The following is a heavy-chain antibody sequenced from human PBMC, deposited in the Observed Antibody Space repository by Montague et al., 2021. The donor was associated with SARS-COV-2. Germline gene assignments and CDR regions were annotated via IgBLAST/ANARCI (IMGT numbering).Heavy chain of an antibody. D-gene: IGHD2-8*01. Sequence: SETLSLTCTVSGGSISSSSYYWGWIRQPPGKGLEWVGSFYYSGSTYYNPSLKIRVTISVDTSKNQFSLKLSSVTAADTAVYYCATITLGYCTNGVCQPSDYWGQGTLVTVSS. V-gene: IGHV4-39*01. J-gene: IGHJ4*02. CDR3: ATITLGYCTNGVCQPSDY. CDR1: GGSISSSSYY. CDR2: FYYSGST.